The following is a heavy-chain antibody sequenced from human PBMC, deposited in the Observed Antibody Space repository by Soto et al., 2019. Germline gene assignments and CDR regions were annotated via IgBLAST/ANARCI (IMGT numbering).Heavy chain of an antibody. CDR1: GSTVTNYA. CDR3: ARGAYDFWSGYQYFDS. Sequence: QVHLVQSGAEVQKPGASVKVSCKASGSTVTNYAVHWVRHAPGQSLEWMGWMNAGSGDTKSSQKFQGRVTITRDTSASTVSMELSRLTSEDTAIYYCARGAYDFWSGYQYFDSWGQGSLVTVSA. D-gene: IGHD3-3*01. CDR2: MNAGSGDT. J-gene: IGHJ4*02. V-gene: IGHV1-3*01.